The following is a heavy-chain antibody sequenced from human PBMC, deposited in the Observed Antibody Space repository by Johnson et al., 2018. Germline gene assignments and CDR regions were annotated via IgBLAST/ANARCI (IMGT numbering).Heavy chain of an antibody. CDR2: ISYDGSNK. Sequence: QVQLVESGGGVVQPGRSLRLSCAASGFTFSSYGMPWVRQAPGKGLEWVAVISYDGSNKYYADSVKGRFTISRDNSKHTLYLQMNSLRAESTSVYYCAKDGPGRVGPPRRAFDSWGQGTMLTVSS. CDR1: GFTFSSYG. V-gene: IGHV3-30*18. D-gene: IGHD2-15*01. J-gene: IGHJ3*02. CDR3: AKDGPGRVGPPRRAFDS.